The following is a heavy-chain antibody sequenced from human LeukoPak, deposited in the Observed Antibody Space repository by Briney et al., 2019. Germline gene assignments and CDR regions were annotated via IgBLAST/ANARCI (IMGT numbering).Heavy chain of an antibody. CDR2: IYNSGST. J-gene: IGHJ4*02. Sequence: SETLSLTCAVYVGSFSGYYWSWIRQPPGKGLEWIGYIYNSGSTNYNPSLKSRVTISVDTSKNQFSLKLSSVTAADTAVYYCARENSNSWYLDYWGQGTLVTVSS. CDR3: ARENSNSWYLDY. CDR1: VGSFSGYY. D-gene: IGHD6-13*01. V-gene: IGHV4-59*01.